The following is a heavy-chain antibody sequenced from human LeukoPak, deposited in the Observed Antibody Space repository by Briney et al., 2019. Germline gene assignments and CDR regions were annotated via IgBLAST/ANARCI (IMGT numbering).Heavy chain of an antibody. D-gene: IGHD6-6*01. CDR1: GFTFSSYS. J-gene: IGHJ4*02. CDR2: ISSSSSYI. V-gene: IGHV3-21*01. CDR3: ARGRSAAPRGSDY. Sequence: GGSLRLSCAPSGFTFSSYSMNWVRQAPGKGLQWVSSISSSSSYIYYADSVKGRFTISRGNAKNSLYLQMNSLRAEDTAVYYCARGRSAAPRGSDYWGQGTLVTLSS.